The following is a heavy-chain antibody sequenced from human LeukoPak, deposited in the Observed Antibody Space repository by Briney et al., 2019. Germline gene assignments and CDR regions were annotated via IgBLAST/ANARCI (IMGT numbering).Heavy chain of an antibody. CDR3: VRDVVGTYDY. D-gene: IGHD1-26*01. Sequence: SVKVSCKTSGYTFTTYYFHWLRQAPGQGLEWMGWINPNSGDTIYAQKFLGRVTMTRDTSIRTAYMEVTTLTSDETAVDYCVRDVVGTYDYWGQGTLVTVSS. CDR2: INPNSGDT. J-gene: IGHJ4*02. V-gene: IGHV1-2*02. CDR1: GYTFTTYY.